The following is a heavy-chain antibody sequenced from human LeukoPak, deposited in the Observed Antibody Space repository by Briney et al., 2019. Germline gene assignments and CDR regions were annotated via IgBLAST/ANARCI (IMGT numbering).Heavy chain of an antibody. CDR2: VYYSGST. V-gene: IGHV4-34*01. CDR1: GASFSGYY. J-gene: IGHJ4*02. Sequence: SETLSLTCAVYGASFSGYYWGWIRQPPGKGLEWIGTVYYSGSTYYNPSFKSRVTISVDTFKNQFSLKLRSVTAADTALYYCARPRGSYYGGGFDYWGQGTLVTVSS. CDR3: ARPRGSYYGGGFDY. D-gene: IGHD2-2*01.